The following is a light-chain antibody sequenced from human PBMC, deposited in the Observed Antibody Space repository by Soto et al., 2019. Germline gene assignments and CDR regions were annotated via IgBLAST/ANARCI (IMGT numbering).Light chain of an antibody. CDR1: QSISSW. Sequence: DIQMTQSPSTLSASVGDRVTITCRASQSISSWLAWYHQKPGKAPKLLIYKASSLESGVPSRFSGSGSGTECTLTIRSLQPDDFSTYYCQQYSTYSRTFGQWTKVEIK. J-gene: IGKJ1*01. V-gene: IGKV1-5*03. CDR2: KAS. CDR3: QQYSTYSRT.